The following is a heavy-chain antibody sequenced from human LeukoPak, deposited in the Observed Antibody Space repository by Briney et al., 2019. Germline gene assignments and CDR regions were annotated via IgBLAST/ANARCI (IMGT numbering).Heavy chain of an antibody. V-gene: IGHV4-39*01. J-gene: IGHJ4*02. D-gene: IGHD6-13*01. Sequence: SESLSLTCTVPGGSLSSRSYYWGWFRQPPGKGLDRIGSIYNTGSTYHNPSLKSRVTICVDTTKNQFSLKIKSVTAADTAVYYGARLTRSSSWLEGFYEYWGQGTLISVSS. CDR1: GGSLSSRSYY. CDR3: ARLTRSSSWLEGFYEY. CDR2: IYNTGST.